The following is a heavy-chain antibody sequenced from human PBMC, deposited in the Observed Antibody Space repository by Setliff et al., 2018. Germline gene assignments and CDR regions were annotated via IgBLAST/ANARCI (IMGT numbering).Heavy chain of an antibody. CDR2: FYTSGIT. V-gene: IGHV4-61*09. CDR1: GGSISSGSYY. D-gene: IGHD3-22*01. J-gene: IGHJ5*02. CDR3: VTAASARSRWYDMGWFDP. Sequence: PSETLSLTCTVSGGSISSGSYYWTWIRQPAGKGLEWIGHFYTSGITSCNPSLKSRVTISVDTSKNQFSLKLSSVTAADTAVYYCVTAASARSRWYDMGWFDPWGQGTLVTVSS.